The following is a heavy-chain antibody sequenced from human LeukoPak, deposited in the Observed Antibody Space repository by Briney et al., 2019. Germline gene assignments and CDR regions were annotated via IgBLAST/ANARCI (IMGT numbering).Heavy chain of an antibody. CDR1: GFTFSNAW. V-gene: IGHV3-11*01. Sequence: PGGSLRLSCAASGFTFSNAWMSWVRQAPGKGLEWVSYISSSGSTIYYADSVKGRFTISRDNAKNSLYLQMNSLRAEDTAVYYCARSVDFWSGYPGGYYYYGMDVWGQGTTVTVSS. J-gene: IGHJ6*02. D-gene: IGHD3-3*01. CDR3: ARSVDFWSGYPGGYYYYGMDV. CDR2: ISSSGSTI.